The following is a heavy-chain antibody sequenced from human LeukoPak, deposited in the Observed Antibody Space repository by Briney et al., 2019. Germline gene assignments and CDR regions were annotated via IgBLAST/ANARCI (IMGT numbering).Heavy chain of an antibody. Sequence: SETLSLTCTVSGGSVSSSSYYWGWIRQPPGKGLEWIGSIYYSGSTYFNPSLKSRVTISVDTSKNQFSLKLSSVTAADTAVYYCAIRGIVVVPAAMLGDAFDIWGQGTMVTVSS. CDR2: IYYSGST. V-gene: IGHV4-39*01. D-gene: IGHD2-2*01. CDR3: AIRGIVVVPAAMLGDAFDI. CDR1: GGSVSSSSYY. J-gene: IGHJ3*02.